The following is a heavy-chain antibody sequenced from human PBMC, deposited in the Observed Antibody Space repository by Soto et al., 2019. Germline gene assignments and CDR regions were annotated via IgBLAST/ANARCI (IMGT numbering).Heavy chain of an antibody. Sequence: QVQLVESGGGVVQPGRSLRLSCAASGFTFSSYGMHWVRQAPGKGLEWVAVIWYDGSNKYYADSVKGRFTISRDNSKNTLYLQKNSLRAEDTAGYYCARPTGGWYEYYYGMDVWGQGTTVTVSS. CDR1: GFTFSSYG. CDR3: ARPTGGWYEYYYGMDV. V-gene: IGHV3-33*01. J-gene: IGHJ6*02. CDR2: IWYDGSNK. D-gene: IGHD6-19*01.